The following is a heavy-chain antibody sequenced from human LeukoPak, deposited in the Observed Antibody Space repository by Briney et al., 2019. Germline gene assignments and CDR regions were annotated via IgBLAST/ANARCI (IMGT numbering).Heavy chain of an antibody. J-gene: IGHJ1*01. CDR1: GFIVTSNH. Sequence: GGSLRLSCIASGFIVTSNHMNWVRQAPGKGLEWVSVIYTGGKTFCADSVKGRFTISRDSSKNTLYLQMNNLRAEDTAVYYCATSPTYYDSRGPSLHFHHWGQGTQVTVSS. D-gene: IGHD3-22*01. CDR3: ATSPTYYDSRGPSLHFHH. CDR2: IYTGGKT. V-gene: IGHV3-53*01.